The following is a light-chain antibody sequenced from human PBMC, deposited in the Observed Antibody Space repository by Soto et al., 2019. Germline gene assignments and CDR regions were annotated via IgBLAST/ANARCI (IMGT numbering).Light chain of an antibody. J-gene: IGKJ1*01. CDR2: AAS. CDR3: QQCYSSPRT. CDR1: QSITTY. V-gene: IGKV1-39*01. Sequence: DIQMPQSPSTLSASVGDRVTITCRASQSITTYVNWYQQKLGKAPTLLIYAASSLQSGVPSRFSGSGSGTDVTLTISSLQPEDFATYFCQQCYSSPRTFGQGTKVEI.